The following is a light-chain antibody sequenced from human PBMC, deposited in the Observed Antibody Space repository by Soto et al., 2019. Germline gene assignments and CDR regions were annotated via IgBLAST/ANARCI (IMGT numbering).Light chain of an antibody. J-gene: IGKJ2*01. CDR3: QQYNNWPQT. CDR2: GAS. Sequence: EIVMTQSPGTLSVSPGERATLSCRASQSLSSNLAWYQQKVGQAPRLLMYGASTRATGVPARFRGSGSGTEFTLTISSLQSEDLAVYYCQQYNNWPQTFGQGTKVEIK. V-gene: IGKV3-15*01. CDR1: QSLSSN.